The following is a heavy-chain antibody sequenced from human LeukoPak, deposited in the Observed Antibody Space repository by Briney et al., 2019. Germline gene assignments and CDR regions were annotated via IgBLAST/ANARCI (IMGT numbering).Heavy chain of an antibody. CDR1: GGSFSGYY. Sequence: SETLSLTCAVYGGSFSGYYWSWIRQPPGKGLEWIGYMYYSGATNYNPSLRSRVTISLDTSKNRVSLKLSSVTAADTAVYSCARHHRTKYCSGGSCYSGWFDPWGQGTLVTVSS. D-gene: IGHD2-15*01. CDR3: ARHHRTKYCSGGSCYSGWFDP. V-gene: IGHV4-59*08. CDR2: MYYSGAT. J-gene: IGHJ5*02.